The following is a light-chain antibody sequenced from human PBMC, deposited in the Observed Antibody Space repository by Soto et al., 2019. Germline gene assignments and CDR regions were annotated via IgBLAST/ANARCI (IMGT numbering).Light chain of an antibody. Sequence: TLPLSPGERATLSCRASQSVSSSYLTWYQQKPGQAPRLLIYDASNRATGIPARFSGSGSGTDFTLTISSLEPEDFAVYYCQQRSNWPITFGQGTRLEIK. J-gene: IGKJ5*01. CDR3: QQRSNWPIT. CDR1: QSVSSSY. V-gene: IGKV3D-20*02. CDR2: DAS.